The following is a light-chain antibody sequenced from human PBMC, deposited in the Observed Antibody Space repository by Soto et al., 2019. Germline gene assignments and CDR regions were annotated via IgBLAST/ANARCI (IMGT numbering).Light chain of an antibody. CDR3: LQDINYPWT. CDR2: DAS. Sequence: EIVLTQSPATLSLSPGERATHSCRASQSISRYLAWYQQKPGQAPRLLIYDASNRATGIPDRFSGSGSGTDFTLTISSLQPEDSATYYCLQDINYPWTFGQGTKVDI. V-gene: IGKV3-11*01. J-gene: IGKJ1*01. CDR1: QSISRY.